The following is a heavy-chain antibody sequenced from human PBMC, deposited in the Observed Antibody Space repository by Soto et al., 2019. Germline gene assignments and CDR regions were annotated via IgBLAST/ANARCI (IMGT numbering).Heavy chain of an antibody. CDR2: INSDGSST. Sequence: SLSCTASGFTFSSYWMHWVRQPPGKGLVWVSRINSDGSSTSYADSVKGRFTISRDNAKNTLYLQMNSLRAEHTAVYYCARDLPRRGAFDIWGQGTMVTVSS. V-gene: IGHV3-74*01. J-gene: IGHJ3*02. CDR3: ARDLPRRGAFDI. CDR1: GFTFSSYW.